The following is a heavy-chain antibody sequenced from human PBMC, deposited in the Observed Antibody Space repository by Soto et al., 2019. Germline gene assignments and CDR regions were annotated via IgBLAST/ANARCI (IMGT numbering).Heavy chain of an antibody. V-gene: IGHV5-51*01. CDR1: GYSFTSYW. D-gene: IGHD2-15*01. CDR2: ISPGDSDI. Sequence: PGESLKISCKGSGYSFTSYWIGWVRQMPGKGLEWMGIISPGDSDIRYIPSFQGQVTISGDKSISTAYLQWNSLKASDTAVYYCGRLVCSAGSCFGDYWGQGTQVTVSS. J-gene: IGHJ4*02. CDR3: GRLVCSAGSCFGDY.